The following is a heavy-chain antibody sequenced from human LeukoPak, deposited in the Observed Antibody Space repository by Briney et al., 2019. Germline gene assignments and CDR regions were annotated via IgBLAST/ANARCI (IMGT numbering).Heavy chain of an antibody. J-gene: IGHJ5*02. CDR2: ISVGGSDE. CDR1: GFSFRTYE. V-gene: IGHV3-48*03. CDR3: ARDVGFNNGWPA. Sequence: GGSLRLSCVPSGFSFRTYEMNWVRQAPGKGLEWISHISVGGSDEDYAESVKGRFSISRDNAKNSLFLQRNSLRVEDTAVYYCARDVGFNNGWPAWGQGTLVTVSS. D-gene: IGHD6-19*01.